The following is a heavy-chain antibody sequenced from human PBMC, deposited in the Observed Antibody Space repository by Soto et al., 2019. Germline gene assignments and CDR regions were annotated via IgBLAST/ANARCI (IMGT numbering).Heavy chain of an antibody. J-gene: IGHJ4*02. D-gene: IGHD3-22*01. CDR3: ARGRHYYDSSGYYYYFDY. V-gene: IGHV4-59*01. Sequence: PSETLSLTCTVSADSISSYYWTWIRQPPGKGLEWIGFISYSGTTNYTPSLKSRVTISVDTSKNQFSLKLNSVTAADTAVYYCARGRHYYDSSGYYYYFDYWGLGTLVTVSS. CDR2: ISYSGTT. CDR1: ADSISSYY.